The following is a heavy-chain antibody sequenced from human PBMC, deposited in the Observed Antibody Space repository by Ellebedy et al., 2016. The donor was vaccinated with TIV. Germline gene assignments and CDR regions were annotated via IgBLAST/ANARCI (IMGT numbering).Heavy chain of an antibody. CDR2: INHSGST. V-gene: IGHV4-34*01. D-gene: IGHD3-10*01. J-gene: IGHJ4*02. CDR1: GGSFTGYY. Sequence: GSLRLSXAVYGGSFTGYYWSWIRQPPGKGLEWIGEINHSGSTNYNPSLKSRVTISVDTSKNQFSLKLSSVTAADTAVYYCARLNERWFDDYWGQGTRVTVSS. CDR3: ARLNERWFDDY.